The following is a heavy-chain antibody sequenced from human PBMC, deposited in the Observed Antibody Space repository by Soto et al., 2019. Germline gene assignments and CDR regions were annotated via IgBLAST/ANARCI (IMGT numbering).Heavy chain of an antibody. CDR2: IYSGGST. CDR1: GFTVSSNY. D-gene: IGHD3-3*01. V-gene: IGHV3-53*01. J-gene: IGHJ6*01. CDR3: ARDILRFLEWPNEYGMDV. Sequence: GGSLRLSCAASGFTVSSNYMSWVRQAPGKGLGWVSVIYSGGSTYYADSVKGRFTISRDNSKNTLYLQMNSLRAEDTAVYYCARDILRFLEWPNEYGMDVWGQGTTVTVSS.